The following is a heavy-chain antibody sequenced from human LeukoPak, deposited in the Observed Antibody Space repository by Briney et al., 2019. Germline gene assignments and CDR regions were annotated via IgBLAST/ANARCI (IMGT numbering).Heavy chain of an antibody. J-gene: IGHJ6*02. V-gene: IGHV3-23*01. CDR2: ISGSGGST. CDR3: AKEAVAGIYYYYGMDV. CDR1: GFTFSSYG. Sequence: GGSLRLSCAASGFTFSSYGMHWVRQAPGKGLEWVSAISGSGGSTYYADSVKGRFTISRDNSKNTLYLQMNSLRAEDTAVYYCAKEAVAGIYYYYGMDVWGQGTTVTVSS. D-gene: IGHD6-19*01.